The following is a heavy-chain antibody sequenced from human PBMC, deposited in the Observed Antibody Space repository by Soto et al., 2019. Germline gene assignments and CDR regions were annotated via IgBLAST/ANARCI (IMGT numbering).Heavy chain of an antibody. J-gene: IGHJ6*02. CDR3: AKDITVAASRWGYYYCYGLDV. CDR1: GFTFSSYG. Sequence: QVQLEESGGGVVQPGRSLRLSCAASGFTFSSYGMHWVRQAPGKGLEWVAVISYDGSNKYYADSVKGSITISRDNSKNTLYLQMNSRRAEDTAVYYCAKDITVAASRWGYYYCYGLDVWGQGPTVTVSS. D-gene: IGHD6-19*01. CDR2: ISYDGSNK. V-gene: IGHV3-30*18.